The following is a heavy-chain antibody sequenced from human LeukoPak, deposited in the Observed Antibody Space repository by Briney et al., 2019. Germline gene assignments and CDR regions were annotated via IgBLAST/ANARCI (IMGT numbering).Heavy chain of an antibody. CDR1: GFTFSSYW. V-gene: IGHV3-7*01. D-gene: IGHD3-10*01. CDR2: IKQDGNEK. Sequence: QAGGSLIPSCAASGFTFSSYWMNWVRQAPGKGLEWVANIKQDGNEKHYEDSVKGRFSISRDNAKNSLYLQMDSLRAEDTAVYYCAKEGAYPIITYDSWGQGALVTVSS. J-gene: IGHJ5*01. CDR3: AKEGAYPIITYDS.